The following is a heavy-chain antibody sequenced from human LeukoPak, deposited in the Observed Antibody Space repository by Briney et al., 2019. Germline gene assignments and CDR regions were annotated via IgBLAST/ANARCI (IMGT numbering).Heavy chain of an antibody. J-gene: IGHJ6*03. Sequence: GASVKVSCNASGYTFTGYYMHWVRQAPGQRLEWMGWINPNSGGTNYAQKFQGRVTMTRDTSVSTAYMELSRLRSDDTAVYYCARAVVSLLETSNYYYYYYMDVWGKGTTVTVSS. D-gene: IGHD3-3*01. V-gene: IGHV1-2*02. CDR1: GYTFTGYY. CDR3: ARAVVSLLETSNYYYYYYMDV. CDR2: INPNSGGT.